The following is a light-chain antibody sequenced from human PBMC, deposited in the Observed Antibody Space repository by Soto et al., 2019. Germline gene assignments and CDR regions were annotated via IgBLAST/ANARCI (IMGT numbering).Light chain of an antibody. CDR1: EPVRTSF. CDR2: SAS. Sequence: VWTQSAGTLSLSPGESATLSCRGSEPVRTSFLAWYQQKPGQPPRLLIYSASTRATGIPDRFSGSWSGTECTLSISRLEPEDVAVYYCQQYGNSPWTLGQGTKVDIK. J-gene: IGKJ1*01. CDR3: QQYGNSPWT. V-gene: IGKV3-20*01.